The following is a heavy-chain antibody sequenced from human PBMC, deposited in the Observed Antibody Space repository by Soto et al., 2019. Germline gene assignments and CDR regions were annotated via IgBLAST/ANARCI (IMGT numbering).Heavy chain of an antibody. D-gene: IGHD2-21*02. V-gene: IGHV4-61*08. CDR1: GGSLSRGGYS. Sequence: ASETLSLTCAVSGGSLSRGGYSWSWVPPPPGKGLEWIGYMYNTGSTVYNPSFKSRVTISVDTSKNQFSLKLNSVTAADTAVYYCARDLWGYCGTDCYPLDVWGQGTTVTVS. CDR2: MYNTGST. CDR3: ARDLWGYCGTDCYPLDV. J-gene: IGHJ6*02.